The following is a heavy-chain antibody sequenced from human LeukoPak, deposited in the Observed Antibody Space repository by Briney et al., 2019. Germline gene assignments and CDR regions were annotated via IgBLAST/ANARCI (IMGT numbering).Heavy chain of an antibody. V-gene: IGHV3-23*01. CDR1: GFTFSSYA. CDR2: IVGSGGGT. J-gene: IGHJ4*02. D-gene: IGHD2-2*02. CDR3: AKHCSSASCYRFDY. Sequence: GGSLRLSCAASGFTFSSYAMSWVRQAPGKGLEWVSVIVGSGGGTNYADSVKGRFTISRDNSKNTLYVQMNSLRVEDTAVYYCAKHCSSASCYRFDYWGQGTLVTVSS.